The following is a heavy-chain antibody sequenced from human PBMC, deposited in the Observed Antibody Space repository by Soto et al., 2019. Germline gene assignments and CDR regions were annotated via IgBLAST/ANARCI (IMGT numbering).Heavy chain of an antibody. CDR3: ARTLALIVQPGFDP. J-gene: IGHJ5*02. CDR1: GYTFTSYD. CDR2: MNPNSGNT. Sequence: QVQLVQSGAEVKKPGASVKVSCKASGYTFTSYDINWVRQATGQGLEWMGWMNPNSGNTGYAQKFQGRVNMTRNTSISTAYMELSSLRSEDTAVYYCARTLALIVQPGFDPWGQGTLVTVSS. V-gene: IGHV1-8*01. D-gene: IGHD2-8*01.